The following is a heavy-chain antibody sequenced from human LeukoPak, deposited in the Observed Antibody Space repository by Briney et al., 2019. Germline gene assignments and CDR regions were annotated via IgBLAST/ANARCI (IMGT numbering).Heavy chain of an antibody. D-gene: IGHD3-22*01. CDR1: GASIITTDYY. J-gene: IGHJ3*02. V-gene: IGHV4-39*02. CDR3: ARARVDYYDSSGHDAFDI. Sequence: PSETLSLTCTVSGASIITTDYYWGWIRQPPGKGLEWIGTIFYSGTTFYNPSLKSRITMSVDTSKNQFSLNLSSVTAADTAVYYCARARVDYYDSSGHDAFDIWGQGTMVTVSS. CDR2: IFYSGTT.